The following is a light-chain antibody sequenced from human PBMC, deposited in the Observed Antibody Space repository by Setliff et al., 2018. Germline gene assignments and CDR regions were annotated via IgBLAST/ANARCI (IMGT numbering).Light chain of an antibody. J-gene: IGLJ1*01. CDR2: DVS. CDR1: SSDVGGYNY. V-gene: IGLV2-11*01. CDR3: CSYAGSYTYV. Sequence: QSVLTQPRSVSGSPGQSVTISCTGTSSDVGGYNYVSWYQQHPGKAPTVMIYDVSKRPSGVPDRFSGSKSGNTASLTISGLQAEDEAEYYCCSYAGSYTYVFGTGTKVTVL.